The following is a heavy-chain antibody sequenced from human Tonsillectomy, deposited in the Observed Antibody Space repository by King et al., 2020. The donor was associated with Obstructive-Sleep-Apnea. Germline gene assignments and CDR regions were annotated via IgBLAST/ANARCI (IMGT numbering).Heavy chain of an antibody. CDR2: INHSGIT. Sequence: VQLQQWGAGLLKPSETLSLTCAVYGGSFSGYFWNWIRQPPGKGLEWIGEINHSGITNYNPSLKSRVTMSVDTSKNQFSLKLTSVSAADTAVYFCARRDTYYYDSSVYYRTDAFDIWGQGTMVTVSS. V-gene: IGHV4-34*01. CDR3: ARRDTYYYDSSVYYRTDAFDI. J-gene: IGHJ3*02. CDR1: GGSFSGYF. D-gene: IGHD3-22*01.